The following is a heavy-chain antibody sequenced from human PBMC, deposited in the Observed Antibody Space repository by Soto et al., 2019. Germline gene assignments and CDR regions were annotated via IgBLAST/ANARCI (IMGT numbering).Heavy chain of an antibody. CDR3: TKNYYFDS. J-gene: IGHJ4*02. Sequence: PGGSLRLSCAASGFTFSNHWMTWVRQAPGKGLEWVASVKQDGSEIYYGDSVRGRFTMSRDDSKNTVFLQMNSLRAEDTAIYYCTKNYYFDSWGQGTLVTVPQ. V-gene: IGHV3-7*05. CDR2: VKQDGSEI. CDR1: GFTFSNHW.